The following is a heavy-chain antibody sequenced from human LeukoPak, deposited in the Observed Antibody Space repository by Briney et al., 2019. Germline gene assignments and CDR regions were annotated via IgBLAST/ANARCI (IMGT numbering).Heavy chain of an antibody. D-gene: IGHD3/OR15-3a*01. CDR2: IGGSSGKI. V-gene: IGHV3-23*01. Sequence: GGSLRLSCAASGFTFSSYAMTWVRQAPGKGLEWVSGIGGSSGKIFYADSVKGRFTISRDNSKNTLYLQMNSLRAEDTAVYYCARDGRGPDYWGQGTLVTVSS. CDR3: ARDGRGPDY. J-gene: IGHJ4*02. CDR1: GFTFSSYA.